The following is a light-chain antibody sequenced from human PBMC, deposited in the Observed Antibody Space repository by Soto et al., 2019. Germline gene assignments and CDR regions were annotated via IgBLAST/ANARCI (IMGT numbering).Light chain of an antibody. Sequence: DIQMTQSPSTLSASVGVRVTITCRASQRINNWLAWYQQKPGKAPKVVIYGASNLESGVPSRFSGSGSGTEFTLTISGLQPDDFATYYCQQYNTYSPYTFGQGTKLEI. J-gene: IGKJ2*01. CDR1: QRINNW. CDR2: GAS. V-gene: IGKV1-5*01. CDR3: QQYNTYSPYT.